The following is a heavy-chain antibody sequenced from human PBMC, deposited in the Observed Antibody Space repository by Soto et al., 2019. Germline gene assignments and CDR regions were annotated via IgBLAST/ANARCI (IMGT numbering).Heavy chain of an antibody. D-gene: IGHD3-16*02. Sequence: QVQLQESRPGLVKPSQTLSLTCTISGGSISSGDYYWSWIRHPPGKGMEWLGSIYYSGRTNYNPSLKSRLIISLDTSTNQFALKLSSVTAADTAVYYCARMGLHLGELSRNWFDPWGQGTLVTVSS. V-gene: IGHV4-31*03. J-gene: IGHJ5*02. CDR1: GGSISSGDYY. CDR3: ARMGLHLGELSRNWFDP. CDR2: IYYSGRT.